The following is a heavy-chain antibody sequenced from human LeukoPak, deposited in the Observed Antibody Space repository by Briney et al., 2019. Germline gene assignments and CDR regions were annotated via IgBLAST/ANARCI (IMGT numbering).Heavy chain of an antibody. CDR2: MNPNSGNT. CDR1: VYTFTSYD. V-gene: IGHV1-8*01. D-gene: IGHD3-16*02. CDR3: ARRMITFGGVIAN. J-gene: IGHJ4*02. Sequence: EAAVTVSLTASVYTFTSYDINWVRQAPGQGGEWMGWMNPNSGNTGYTQKFQGRVTITRNTSISTAYMELSSLRSEDTAVYYCARRMITFGGVIANWGQGTLVTVSS.